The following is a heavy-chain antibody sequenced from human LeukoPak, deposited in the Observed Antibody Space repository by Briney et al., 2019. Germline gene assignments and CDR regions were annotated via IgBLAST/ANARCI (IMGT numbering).Heavy chain of an antibody. J-gene: IGHJ4*02. CDR1: GFTFDDYA. V-gene: IGHV3-9*01. Sequence: PGGSLRLSCAASGFTFDDYAMHWVRQAPGKGLEWVSGISWNSGTIDYADSVKGRFTISRDNAKNSLYLQMNSLRAEDTALYYCARATYYYDRSGYYHIRGYFDYWGQGTLVTVSS. CDR3: ARATYYYDRSGYYHIRGYFDY. CDR2: ISWNSGTI. D-gene: IGHD3-22*01.